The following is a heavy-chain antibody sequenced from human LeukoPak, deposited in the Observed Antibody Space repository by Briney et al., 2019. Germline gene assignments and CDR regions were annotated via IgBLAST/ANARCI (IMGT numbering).Heavy chain of an antibody. CDR2: IYYSGST. Sequence: PSETLSLTCTVSGGSISSYYWSWIRQPPGKGLEWIGYIYYSGSTNYNPSLKSRVTISVDTSKNQFSLKLSSVTAADTAVYYCARLGYCSSTSCSGGQYYFDYWGQGTLVTVSS. CDR3: ARLGYCSSTSCSGGQYYFDY. V-gene: IGHV4-59*08. CDR1: GGSISSYY. D-gene: IGHD2-2*01. J-gene: IGHJ4*02.